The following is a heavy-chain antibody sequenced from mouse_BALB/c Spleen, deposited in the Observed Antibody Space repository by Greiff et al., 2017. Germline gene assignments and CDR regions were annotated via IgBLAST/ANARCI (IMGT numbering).Heavy chain of an antibody. D-gene: IGHD2-14*01. V-gene: IGHV5-6*01. CDR2: ISSGGSYT. Sequence: EVKLMESGGDLVKPGGSLKLSCAASGFTFSSYGMSWVRQTPDKRLEWVATISSGGSYTYYPDSVKGRFTISRDNAKNTLYLQMSSLKSEDTAMYYCARQERYDGYAMDYWGQGTSVTVSS. CDR1: GFTFSSYG. CDR3: ARQERYDGYAMDY. J-gene: IGHJ4*01.